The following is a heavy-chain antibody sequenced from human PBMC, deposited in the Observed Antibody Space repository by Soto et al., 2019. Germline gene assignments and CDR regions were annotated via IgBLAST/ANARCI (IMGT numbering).Heavy chain of an antibody. CDR3: ANGCGGTCYSRIHY. D-gene: IGHD2-15*01. CDR2: ISDSGGST. J-gene: IGHJ4*02. Sequence: EVQLLESGGGLVQPGGSLRLSCAASGFTFSSYAMSWVRQAPGKGLEWVSGISDSGGSTYYADSVKGRFTISRDNSKNTLYLQMLSLRAQDTAGYYCANGCGGTCYSRIHYWGQGTLVTVSS. CDR1: GFTFSSYA. V-gene: IGHV3-23*01.